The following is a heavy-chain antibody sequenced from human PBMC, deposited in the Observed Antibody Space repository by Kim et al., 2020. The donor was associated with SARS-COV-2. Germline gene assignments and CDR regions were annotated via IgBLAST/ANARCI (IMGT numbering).Heavy chain of an antibody. D-gene: IGHD3-9*01. V-gene: IGHV3-23*01. Sequence: GGSLRLSCAASGFTFSSYAMSWVRQAPGKGLEWVSAISGSGGSTYYADSVKGRFTISRDNSKNTLYLQMNSLRAEDTAVYYCALHHILTGYQPTYYYYGMDVWGQGTTVTVSS. CDR1: GFTFSSYA. CDR3: ALHHILTGYQPTYYYYGMDV. CDR2: ISGSGGST. J-gene: IGHJ6*02.